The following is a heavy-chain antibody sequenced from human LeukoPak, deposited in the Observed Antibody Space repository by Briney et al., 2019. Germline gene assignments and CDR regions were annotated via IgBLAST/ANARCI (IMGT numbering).Heavy chain of an antibody. Sequence: SETLSLTCTVSGGSISCYYWSWVRQPPGKGLEWIGYIYYSGSTNYNPSLKSRVTISVDTSKNQFSLKLSSVTAADTAVYYCARYSSSWFYFDYWGQGTLVTVSS. D-gene: IGHD6-13*01. V-gene: IGHV4-59*01. CDR1: GGSISCYY. CDR3: ARYSSSWFYFDY. J-gene: IGHJ4*02. CDR2: IYYSGST.